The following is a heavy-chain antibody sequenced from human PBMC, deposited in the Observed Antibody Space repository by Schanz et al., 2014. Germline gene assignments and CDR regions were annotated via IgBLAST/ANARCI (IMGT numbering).Heavy chain of an antibody. CDR1: GFAVDNYY. CDR2: ISDSGDTA. Sequence: VASGGGLVQPGGSLRLSCAASGFAVDNYYMSCVRQAPGKGLEWVSLISDSGDTAYYADSVKGRFTISRDNAKNTLYLQMNSLRAEDTAVYYCAKSDAFDIWGHGTLVTVSS. CDR3: AKSDAFDI. V-gene: IGHV3-23*04. J-gene: IGHJ3*02.